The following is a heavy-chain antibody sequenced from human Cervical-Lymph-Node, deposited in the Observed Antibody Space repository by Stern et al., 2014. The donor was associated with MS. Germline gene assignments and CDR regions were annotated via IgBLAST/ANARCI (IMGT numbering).Heavy chain of an antibody. CDR1: GFTFSDYG. CDR2: INAYNGNI. V-gene: IGHV1-18*01. CDR3: VRDRGLVGTTTGDY. D-gene: IGHD1-26*01. Sequence: QLVQSGAEVKKPGASVKVSCKTSGFTFSDYGLSWVRQAPGQGLEWMGWINAYNGNIDLPQKFQGRLTMTTDTSTTTVYMDLTSLTSDDTAVYYCVRDRGLVGTTTGDYWGQGTLVAVSS. J-gene: IGHJ4*02.